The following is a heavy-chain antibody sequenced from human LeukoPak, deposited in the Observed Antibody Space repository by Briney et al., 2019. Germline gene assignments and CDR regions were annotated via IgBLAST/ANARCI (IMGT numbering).Heavy chain of an antibody. CDR1: GFTVSTNY. Sequence: PGGCLRLSCAVSGFTVSTNYMSWVRLAPGKGLEWVSTIKGASATHYSDSVKGRFTISRDSSNNVLFLQMNSLRVDDTAVYYCAKDSGHTPFDNWGQGTLVTLSS. D-gene: IGHD6-25*01. CDR3: AKDSGHTPFDN. V-gene: IGHV3-53*01. CDR2: IKGASAT. J-gene: IGHJ4*02.